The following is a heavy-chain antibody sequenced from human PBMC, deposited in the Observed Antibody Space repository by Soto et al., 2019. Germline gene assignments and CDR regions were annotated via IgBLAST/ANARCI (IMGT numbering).Heavy chain of an antibody. D-gene: IGHD3-10*01. V-gene: IGHV3-9*01. Sequence: EVQLVESGGGLVQPGGSLRLSCVGSGFTYEDSAMHWVRQVSGKGLEWVSGIGWNSGSVGYVDSVKGRFTISRDNAKNSLYLQRNSLRPEDTSLYYFAKDRRGYYGSGSLDYWGLGTLVTVSS. CDR2: IGWNSGSV. J-gene: IGHJ4*02. CDR1: GFTYEDSA. CDR3: AKDRRGYYGSGSLDY.